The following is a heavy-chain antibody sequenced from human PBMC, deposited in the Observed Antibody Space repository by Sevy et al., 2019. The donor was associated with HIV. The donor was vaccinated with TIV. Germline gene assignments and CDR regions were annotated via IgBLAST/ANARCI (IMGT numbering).Heavy chain of an antibody. D-gene: IGHD1-20*01. V-gene: IGHV6-1*01. CDR2: TFYRSKWYN. J-gene: IGHJ6*02. CDR1: GDSVSSNSAA. Sequence: KQSQTLSLTCAISGDSVSSNSAAWNWIRQSPSRGPEWLGRTFYRSKWYNDYAVSVKSRITIKPHTSKNQVSLQLNSVTPEDTAIYYCARDGLTYGGMDVWGQGTTVTVSS. CDR3: ARDGLTYGGMDV.